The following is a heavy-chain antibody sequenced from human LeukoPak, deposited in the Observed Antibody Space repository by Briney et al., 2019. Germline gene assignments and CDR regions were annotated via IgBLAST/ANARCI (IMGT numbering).Heavy chain of an antibody. D-gene: IGHD3-22*01. J-gene: IGHJ5*02. CDR1: GGTFISYA. CDR3: ASGESGSDYYDSSGYYSTGFDP. Sequence: GASVNVSCKASGGTFISYAISWVRQAPGQGLEWMGGIIPIFGTANYAQKFQGRVTITADESTSTAYMELSSLRSEDTAVYYCASGESGSDYYDSSGYYSTGFDPWGQGTLVTVSS. CDR2: IIPIFGTA. V-gene: IGHV1-69*13.